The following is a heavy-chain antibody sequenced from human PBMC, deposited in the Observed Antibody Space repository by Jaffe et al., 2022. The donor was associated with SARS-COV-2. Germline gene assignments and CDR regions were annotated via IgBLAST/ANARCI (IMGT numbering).Heavy chain of an antibody. CDR1: GFTFDDYA. CDR3: AKDRGYCSSTSCSGASLGMDV. D-gene: IGHD2-2*01. V-gene: IGHV3-9*01. CDR2: ISWNSGSI. J-gene: IGHJ6*02. Sequence: EVQLVESGGGLVQPGRSLRLSCAASGFTFDDYAMHWVRQAPGKGLEWVSGISWNSGSIGYADSVKGRFTISRDNAKNSLYLQMNSLRAEDTALYYCAKDRGYCSSTSCSGASLGMDVWGQGTTVTVSS.